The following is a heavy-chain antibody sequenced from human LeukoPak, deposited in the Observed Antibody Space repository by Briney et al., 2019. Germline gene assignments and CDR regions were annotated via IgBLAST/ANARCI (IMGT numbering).Heavy chain of an antibody. V-gene: IGHV3-64*01. CDR1: GFTFSSYA. Sequence: PGGSLRLSCAASGFTFSSYAMHWVRQAPGKGLEYVSAISSNGGSTYYANSVKGRFTISRDNSKNTLYLQMGSLRAEDMAVYYCARAIWGPTVTTGPTAFDIWGQGTMVTVSS. CDR2: ISSNGGST. D-gene: IGHD4-17*01. CDR3: ARAIWGPTVTTGPTAFDI. J-gene: IGHJ3*02.